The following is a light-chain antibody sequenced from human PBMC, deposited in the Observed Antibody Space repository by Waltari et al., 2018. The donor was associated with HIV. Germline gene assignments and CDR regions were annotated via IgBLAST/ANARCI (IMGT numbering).Light chain of an antibody. J-gene: IGLJ1*01. Sequence: QVVLTQSPSASASLGASVQLTCTLSSGHRKYAIAWHPHQPAKGPRYFMKLNREGGHSKGDGIPDRFSGSSSGTERYLTISSLQSEDEAVYYCQTWDTGIRVFGIGTKVTVL. CDR3: QTWDTGIRV. V-gene: IGLV4-69*01. CDR1: SGHRKYA. CDR2: LNREGGH.